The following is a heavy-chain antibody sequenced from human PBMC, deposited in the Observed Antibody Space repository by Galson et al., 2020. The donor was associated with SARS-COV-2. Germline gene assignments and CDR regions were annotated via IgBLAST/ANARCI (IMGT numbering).Heavy chain of an antibody. V-gene: IGHV1-69*13. CDR3: ARADVRHPQSDF. Sequence: SVKVSCKASGGTFSSYAISWVRQAPGQGLEWMGGIIPIFGTANYAQKFQGRVTITADESTSTAYMELSSLRSEDTAVYYCARADVRHPQSDFWGQGTLVTVSS. J-gene: IGHJ4*02. CDR2: IIPIFGTA. CDR1: GGTFSSYA.